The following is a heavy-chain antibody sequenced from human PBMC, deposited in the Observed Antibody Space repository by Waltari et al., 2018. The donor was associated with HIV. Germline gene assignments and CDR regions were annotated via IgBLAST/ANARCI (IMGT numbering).Heavy chain of an antibody. CDR1: GFTFSSYS. D-gene: IGHD3-9*01. Sequence: EVQLVESGGGLVKPGGSLRLSCAASGFTFSSYSMNWVRQAPGKGLEWVSSISSSSSYIYYADSVKGRFTISRDNAKNSLYLQMNSLRAEDTAGYYCARDISYYYGMDVWGQGTTVTVSS. V-gene: IGHV3-21*01. J-gene: IGHJ6*02. CDR2: ISSSSSYI. CDR3: ARDISYYYGMDV.